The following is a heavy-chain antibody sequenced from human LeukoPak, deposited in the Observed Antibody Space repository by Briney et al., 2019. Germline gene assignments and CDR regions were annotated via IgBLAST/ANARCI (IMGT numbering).Heavy chain of an antibody. CDR1: GFTFSRYA. D-gene: IGHD6-13*01. V-gene: IGHV3-23*01. CDR2: ISGSETNT. Sequence: GGSLRLSCAASGFTFSRYAMTWVRQAPGKGLEWVSCISGSETNTHYADSVKGWFSTSRDNSKNMVYLDLDSLRVEDTAVYYCARLMPGTAGLHNYFYMDVWGLGTTVTVSS. J-gene: IGHJ6*03. CDR3: ARLMPGTAGLHNYFYMDV.